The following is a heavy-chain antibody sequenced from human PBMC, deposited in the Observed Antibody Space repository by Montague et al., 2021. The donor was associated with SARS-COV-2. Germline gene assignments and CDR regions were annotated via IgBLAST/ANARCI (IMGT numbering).Heavy chain of an antibody. CDR2: TYYRSKWYN. J-gene: IGHJ4*02. V-gene: IGHV6-1*01. D-gene: IGHD6-6*01. Sequence: CAISGDSVSSNTVAWNWFRQSPSRGLEWLGRTYYRSKWYNDYAVSMQSRVTINPDTSKNQFSLHVNSVTPEDTAVYYCARDSEYSLDYRGQGLLVTVSS. CDR3: ARDSEYSLDY. CDR1: GDSVSSNTVA.